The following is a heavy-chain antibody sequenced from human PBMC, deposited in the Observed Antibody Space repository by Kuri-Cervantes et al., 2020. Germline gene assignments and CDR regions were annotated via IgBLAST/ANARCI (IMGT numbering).Heavy chain of an antibody. D-gene: IGHD2-15*01. CDR1: GFSLNTRGVG. CDR3: AHSPYCSGGSCYFTD. J-gene: IGHJ4*02. Sequence: SGPTLVKPTQTLTLTCTFSGFSLNTRGVGVGWIRQPPGKALEWLALIYWDDDKRYGPSLKSRLTITKDTSKNQVVLTMTNMDPVDTATYYCAHSPYCSGGSCYFTDWGQGTLVTVSS. V-gene: IGHV2-5*05. CDR2: IYWDDDK.